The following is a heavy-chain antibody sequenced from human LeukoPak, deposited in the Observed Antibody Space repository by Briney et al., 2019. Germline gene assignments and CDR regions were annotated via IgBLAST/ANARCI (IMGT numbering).Heavy chain of an antibody. CDR2: INKDGSKG. CDR3: ARENWSQDY. CDR1: GFTFTNYY. V-gene: IGHV3-7*01. J-gene: IGHJ4*02. D-gene: IGHD1-1*01. Sequence: GGSLRLSCAASGFTFTNYYMTWVRRAPGKGLEWVANINKDGSKGSYVDSVRGRFTISRDNAKKSLYLQMDNLSAEDTATYYCARENWSQDYWGQGTRVTVSS.